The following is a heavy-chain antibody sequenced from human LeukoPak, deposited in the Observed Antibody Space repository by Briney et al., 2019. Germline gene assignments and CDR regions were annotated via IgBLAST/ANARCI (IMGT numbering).Heavy chain of an antibody. CDR2: INWNGGST. Sequence: GGSLRHSCAASGFTFDDYGMSWVRQAPGKGLEWVSGINWNGGSTGYADSVKGRFTISRDNAKNSLYLQMNSLRAEDTALYYCARVTAITMVRGVIITSYYFDYWGQGTLVTVSS. CDR1: GFTFDDYG. V-gene: IGHV3-20*04. J-gene: IGHJ4*02. D-gene: IGHD3-10*01. CDR3: ARVTAITMVRGVIITSYYFDY.